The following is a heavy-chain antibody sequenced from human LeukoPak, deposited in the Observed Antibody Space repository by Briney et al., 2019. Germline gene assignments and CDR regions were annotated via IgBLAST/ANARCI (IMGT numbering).Heavy chain of an antibody. CDR3: AKGDQPLLYGGAFDY. Sequence: PGGSLRLSCAASGFTFSNYGMTWVRQAPGEGLEWVSTFTGRGGSTFYADSVKGRFTISRDISKNTLYLQMHSLRAEDTAVYYCAKGDQPLLYGGAFDYWGQGTLVTVSS. D-gene: IGHD2-2*02. J-gene: IGHJ4*02. CDR1: GFTFSNYG. CDR2: FTGRGGST. V-gene: IGHV3-23*01.